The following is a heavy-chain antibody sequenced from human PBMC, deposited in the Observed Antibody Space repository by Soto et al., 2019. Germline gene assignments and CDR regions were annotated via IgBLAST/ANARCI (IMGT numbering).Heavy chain of an antibody. V-gene: IGHV4-31*03. CDR3: ARSTGYSYGFRKNFDY. J-gene: IGHJ4*02. D-gene: IGHD5-18*01. CDR2: IYYSGST. Sequence: SGTLSLTCTVSGGSISSGGYYWSWIRQHPGKGLEWIGYIYYSGSTYYNPSLKSRVTISVDTSKNQFSLKLSSVTAADTAVYYCARSTGYSYGFRKNFDYRGQGTLVTVSS. CDR1: GGSISSGGYY.